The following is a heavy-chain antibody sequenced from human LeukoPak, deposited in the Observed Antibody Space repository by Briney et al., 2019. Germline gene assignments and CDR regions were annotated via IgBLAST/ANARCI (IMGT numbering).Heavy chain of an antibody. CDR2: FGISGST. Sequence: GGSLRLSCAASGFTFSSVGMGWVRQAPGKSLEWVSIFGISGSTYFADSVKGRFTISRDTSKNTLYLQMDSLRAEDTAVYYCARSGPYYFDYWGQGTLVTVSS. V-gene: IGHV3-23*01. D-gene: IGHD3-10*01. J-gene: IGHJ4*02. CDR1: GFTFSSVG. CDR3: ARSGPYYFDY.